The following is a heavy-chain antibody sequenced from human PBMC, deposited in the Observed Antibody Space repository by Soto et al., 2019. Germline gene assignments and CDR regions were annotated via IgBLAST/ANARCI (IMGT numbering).Heavy chain of an antibody. D-gene: IGHD6-19*01. Sequence: QVQLVESGGGVVQPGRSLRLSCAASGFTFSSYGMQWVRQAPGKGLEWVAVISYDGSNKYYADSVKDRFTISRDISKSTLYLQMNSLRADDTAVYYCVAGQYFFDYCGQGTLVTVSS. CDR2: ISYDGSNK. CDR3: VAGQYFFDY. CDR1: GFTFSSYG. J-gene: IGHJ4*02. V-gene: IGHV3-30*03.